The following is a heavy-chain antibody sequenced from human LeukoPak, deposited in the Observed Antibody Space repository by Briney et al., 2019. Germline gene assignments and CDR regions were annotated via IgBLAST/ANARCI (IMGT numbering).Heavy chain of an antibody. CDR1: GGSISSGSYY. J-gene: IGHJ6*02. V-gene: IGHV4-61*02. Sequence: RTSETLSLTCTVSGGSISSGSYYWSWIRQPAGKGLEWIGRIYTSGSTNYNPSLKSRVTISVDTSKNQFSLKLSSVTAADTAVYYCARDRGYCSSISCYYYYYGMDVWGQGTTVTVSS. D-gene: IGHD2-2*03. CDR3: ARDRGYCSSISCYYYYYGMDV. CDR2: IYTSGST.